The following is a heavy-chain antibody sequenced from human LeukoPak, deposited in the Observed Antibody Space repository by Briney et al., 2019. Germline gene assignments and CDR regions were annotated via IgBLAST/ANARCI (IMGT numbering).Heavy chain of an antibody. CDR2: ISGSGGST. CDR1: GFTFSSYA. V-gene: IGHV3-23*01. CDR3: AKSPIGYYDSSGYYYDPMIFDY. Sequence: PGGSLRLSCAASGFTFSSYAISWVRKAPGKGLEWVSAISGSGGSTYHADSVKGRFTISRDNSKNTLYLQMNSLRAEDTAVYYCAKSPIGYYDSSGYYYDPMIFDYWGQGTLVTVSS. D-gene: IGHD3-22*01. J-gene: IGHJ4*02.